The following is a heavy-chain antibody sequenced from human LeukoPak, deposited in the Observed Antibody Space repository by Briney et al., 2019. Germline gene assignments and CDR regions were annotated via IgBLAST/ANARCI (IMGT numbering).Heavy chain of an antibody. D-gene: IGHD7-27*01. CDR3: ASRKLGNDY. CDR2: IYYTGST. CDR1: GGSISSYY. Sequence: SETLSLTCTVSGGSISSYYWSWIRQSPGKGLEWIGYIYYTGSTSYNPSLRSRVTVSADTSKNQFSLKLSSVTAADTAVYYCASRKLGNDYWGQGTLVTVSS. J-gene: IGHJ4*02. V-gene: IGHV4-59*01.